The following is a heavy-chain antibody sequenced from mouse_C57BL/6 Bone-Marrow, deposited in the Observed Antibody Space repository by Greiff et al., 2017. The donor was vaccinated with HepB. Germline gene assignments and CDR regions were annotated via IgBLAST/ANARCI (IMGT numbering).Heavy chain of an antibody. CDR1: GYTFTSYW. J-gene: IGHJ2*01. V-gene: IGHV1-55*01. CDR3: ESFITTVVATDY. Sequence: QVQLQQPGAELVKPGASVKMSCKASGYTFTSYWITWVKQRPGQGLEWIGDIYPGSGSTNYNEKFKSKATRTVDTSSSTAYMQLSSLTSEDSAVYYCESFITTVVATDYWGQGTTLTVSS. CDR2: IYPGSGST. D-gene: IGHD1-1*01.